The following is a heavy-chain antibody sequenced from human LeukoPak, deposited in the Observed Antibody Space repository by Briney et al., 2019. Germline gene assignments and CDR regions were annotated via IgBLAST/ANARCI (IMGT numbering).Heavy chain of an antibody. CDR3: ARGSGYCSGGSCAHRDYYMDV. D-gene: IGHD2-15*01. CDR2: INWNGGST. J-gene: IGHJ6*03. V-gene: IGHV3-20*04. CDR1: GFTFDDYG. Sequence: GGSLRLSCAASGFTFDDYGMSWVRQAPGKGLEWVSGINWNGGSTGYADSVKGRFTISRDNAENSLYLQMNSLRAEDTALYYCARGSGYCSGGSCAHRDYYMDVWGKGTTVTVSS.